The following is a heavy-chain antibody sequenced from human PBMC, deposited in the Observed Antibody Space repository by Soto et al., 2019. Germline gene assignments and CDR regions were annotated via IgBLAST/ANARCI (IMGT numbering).Heavy chain of an antibody. Sequence: GASVKVSCKASGYTFSSYGITWVRQAPGQGLEWLGWISGNNGKIKYAQRLQGRATVSADTSTSTAYMELRSLRSDDTAVYYCATGGAAADFWGQGTLVTVSS. V-gene: IGHV1-18*01. CDR2: ISGNNGKI. D-gene: IGHD6-13*01. J-gene: IGHJ4*02. CDR3: ATGGAAADF. CDR1: GYTFSSYG.